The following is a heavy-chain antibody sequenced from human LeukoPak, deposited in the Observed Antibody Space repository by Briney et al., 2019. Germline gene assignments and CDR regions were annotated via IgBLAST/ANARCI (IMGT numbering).Heavy chain of an antibody. CDR2: ISAYNGNT. Sequence: ASVKASCKASGYTFTSYGISWVRQAPGQGLEWMGWISAYNGNTNYAQKLQGRVTMTTDTSTSTAYMELRSLRSDDTAVYYCARDLMRITMVRGAFDIWGQGTMVTVSS. V-gene: IGHV1-18*01. D-gene: IGHD3-10*01. CDR1: GYTFTSYG. J-gene: IGHJ3*02. CDR3: ARDLMRITMVRGAFDI.